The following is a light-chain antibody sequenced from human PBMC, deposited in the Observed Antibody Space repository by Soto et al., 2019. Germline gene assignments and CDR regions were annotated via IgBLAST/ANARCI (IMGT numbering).Light chain of an antibody. J-gene: IGLJ3*02. V-gene: IGLV2-14*01. CDR1: SSDVDGYNY. CDR2: EVS. CDR3: SSYTSSSTRV. Sequence: QSALTQPASVSGSPGQSITISCTGTSSDVDGYNYVSWFQHHPGKAPKLMIYEVSNRPSGVSNRFSGSKSGNTASLTISGLQAEDEADYYCSSYTSSSTRVFGGGTKLTVL.